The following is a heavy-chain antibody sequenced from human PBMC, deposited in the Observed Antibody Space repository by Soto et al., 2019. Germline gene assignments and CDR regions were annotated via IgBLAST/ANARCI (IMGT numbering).Heavy chain of an antibody. V-gene: IGHV3-21*01. J-gene: IGHJ6*02. CDR1: GFTFSSYS. D-gene: IGHD3-10*01. CDR2: ISSSSSYI. Sequence: EVQLVESGGGLVKPGGSLRLSCAASGFTFSSYSMNWVRQAPGKGLEWVSSISSSSSYIYYADSVKGRFTISRDNAKNSLYLQMHSLRAEDTAVYYCAAYGSGSSYYYYGMDVWGQGTTVTVSS. CDR3: AAYGSGSSYYYYGMDV.